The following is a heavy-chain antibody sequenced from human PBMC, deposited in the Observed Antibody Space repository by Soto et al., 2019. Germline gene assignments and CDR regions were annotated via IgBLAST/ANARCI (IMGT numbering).Heavy chain of an antibody. Sequence: QVQLVQSGAEVKKPGSSVKVSCKASGGTFSSYAISWVRQAPGQGLEWMGGIIPIFGTANYAQKFQGRVTMTADESTSTAYMELSSLRSEDTAVYYCASQTTVTTLSYYYYGMDVWGQGTTVTVSS. V-gene: IGHV1-69*01. D-gene: IGHD4-17*01. CDR3: ASQTTVTTLSYYYYGMDV. J-gene: IGHJ6*02. CDR2: IIPIFGTA. CDR1: GGTFSSYA.